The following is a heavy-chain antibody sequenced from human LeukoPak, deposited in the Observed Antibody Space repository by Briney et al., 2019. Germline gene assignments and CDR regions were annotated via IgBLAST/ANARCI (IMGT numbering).Heavy chain of an antibody. J-gene: IGHJ4*02. Sequence: SETLSLTCSVSGGAISRYYWSWIRQPPGKGLEWIGYIYYSGSTNYNPSLKSRVTISVDTSKNQFSLKLSSVTAADTAVYYCARHPPFGSSGYYYDYWGQGTLVTVSS. CDR2: IYYSGST. CDR1: GGAISRYY. V-gene: IGHV4-59*01. D-gene: IGHD3-22*01. CDR3: ARHPPFGSSGYYYDY.